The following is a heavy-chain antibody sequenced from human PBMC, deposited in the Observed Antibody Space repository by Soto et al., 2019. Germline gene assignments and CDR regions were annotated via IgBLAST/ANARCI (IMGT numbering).Heavy chain of an antibody. V-gene: IGHV3-7*05. D-gene: IGHD2-2*01. Sequence: GGSLRLSCAASGFTFSSYWMSWVRQGPGKGPEWVANIKQVGSEIYYVDSVKGRFTISRDNAKSSLFLQMTSLRAEDTAVYHCAKSLSAIPGDSWGQGTLVTVSS. CDR2: IKQVGSEI. CDR3: AKSLSAIPGDS. CDR1: GFTFSSYW. J-gene: IGHJ4*02.